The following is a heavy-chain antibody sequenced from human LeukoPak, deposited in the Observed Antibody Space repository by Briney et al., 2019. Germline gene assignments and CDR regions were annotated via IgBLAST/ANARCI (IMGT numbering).Heavy chain of an antibody. D-gene: IGHD3-10*01. J-gene: IGHJ6*03. CDR2: MNPNSGNT. Sequence: GASVKVSCKASRYTFTSYDINWVRQATGQGLEWMGWMNPNSGNTGYAQKYQGRVTMARVTSISAAYMELSSLRSEDTAVYYCARKVYYGSGSYYYYYYYMDVWGKGTTVTVSS. CDR3: ARKVYYGSGSYYYYYYYMDV. CDR1: RYTFTSYD. V-gene: IGHV1-8*01.